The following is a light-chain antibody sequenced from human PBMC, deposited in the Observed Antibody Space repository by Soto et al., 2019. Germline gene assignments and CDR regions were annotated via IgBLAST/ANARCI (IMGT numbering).Light chain of an antibody. CDR1: QSVTNNF. V-gene: IGKV3-20*01. Sequence: EIWLTQSPGTLSLSPGERATLSCRASQSVTNNFLAWYQQKPGQAPRLLIYGASTRAAGVPDRFSGSGSGTDFTLTSTRLEPEDFAVYYCQQYGRSPLLYTFGQGTKLGVK. J-gene: IGKJ2*01. CDR3: QQYGRSPLLYT. CDR2: GAS.